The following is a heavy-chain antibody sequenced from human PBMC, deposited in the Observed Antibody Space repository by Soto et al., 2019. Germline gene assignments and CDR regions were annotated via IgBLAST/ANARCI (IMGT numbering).Heavy chain of an antibody. V-gene: IGHV3-23*01. Sequence: QPGXSPRLSCAASGFTFSSYALSWFRQAPGKGLEWVSAISGSGGSTYYADSVKGRFTISRDNSKNTLYLQMNSLRAEDTAVYYCAKDDFWRSPMDVWGKGTTVTVSS. CDR1: GFTFSSYA. CDR2: ISGSGGST. D-gene: IGHD3-3*01. CDR3: AKDDFWRSPMDV. J-gene: IGHJ6*03.